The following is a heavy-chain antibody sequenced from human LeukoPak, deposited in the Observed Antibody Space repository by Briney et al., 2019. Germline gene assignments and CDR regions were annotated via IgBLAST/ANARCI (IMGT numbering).Heavy chain of an antibody. D-gene: IGHD1-26*01. CDR2: IYYIGST. CDR3: ARVVGATGSSDY. J-gene: IGHJ4*02. Sequence: SETLSLTCTVAGGSISSDYWSWIRQPPGKGLEWIGYIYYIGSTNYNPSLKSRITISVDTSKSHFSLKLSSVTAADTAVYYCARVVGATGSSDYWGQGTLVTVSS. V-gene: IGHV4-59*01. CDR1: GGSISSDY.